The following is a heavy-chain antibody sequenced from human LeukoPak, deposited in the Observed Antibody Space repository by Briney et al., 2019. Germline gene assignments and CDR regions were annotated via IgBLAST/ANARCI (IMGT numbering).Heavy chain of an antibody. D-gene: IGHD5-24*01. Sequence: GGSLRLSCAASGFTFSRYSMNWVRQAPGKGLESVSSISSSSSYRYYADSVKCRFTISRDNAKNSLHLQMNSLRAEDTAVYYCWGNAGRGDDYWGQGTRVIVSS. J-gene: IGHJ4*02. CDR2: ISSSSSYR. CDR1: GFTFSRYS. V-gene: IGHV3-21*01. CDR3: WGNAGRGDDY.